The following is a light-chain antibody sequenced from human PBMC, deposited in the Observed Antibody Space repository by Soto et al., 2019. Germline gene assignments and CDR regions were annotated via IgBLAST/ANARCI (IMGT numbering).Light chain of an antibody. CDR2: DAS. CDR3: QHYDTSSYT. CDR1: QSVSGTY. Sequence: EVVLTQSPGTLSLSPGERATLSCRPSQSVSGTYLTWYQQRPGQAPRRLIFDASSRASDTPDRFSGSGSGTDFTLTISRLEPEDFAVYYCQHYDTSSYTFGQGTKVDTK. J-gene: IGKJ2*01. V-gene: IGKV3-20*01.